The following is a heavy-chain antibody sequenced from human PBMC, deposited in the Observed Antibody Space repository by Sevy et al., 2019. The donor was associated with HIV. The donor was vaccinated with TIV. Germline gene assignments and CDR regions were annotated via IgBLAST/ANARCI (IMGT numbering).Heavy chain of an antibody. Sequence: GGSLRLSCAASGFTFSSYWMSWVRQAPGKGLEWVANIKQDGSEKNYVDSMKGRFTISRDNAKNTLSLEMNSLRAEDTAVYYCTSGNYFDYWGQGTLVTVSS. CDR2: IKQDGSEK. CDR3: TSGNYFDY. CDR1: GFTFSSYW. D-gene: IGHD2-15*01. J-gene: IGHJ4*02. V-gene: IGHV3-7*01.